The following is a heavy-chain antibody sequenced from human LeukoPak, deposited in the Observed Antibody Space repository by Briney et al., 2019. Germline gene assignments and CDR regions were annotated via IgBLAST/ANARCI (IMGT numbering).Heavy chain of an antibody. CDR2: ISDSGSHM. V-gene: IGHV3-21*01. Sequence: PGGSLRLSCVPSGFTFSSHTMNWVRQAPGQGPEWVSSISDSGSHMFYADSVKGRFTISRDNAKRSLYLEMNGLGAEDTAVYYCARGILTGSSSAFDYWGQGTLVTASS. CDR3: ARGILTGSSSAFDY. J-gene: IGHJ4*02. CDR1: GFTFSSHT. D-gene: IGHD6-6*01.